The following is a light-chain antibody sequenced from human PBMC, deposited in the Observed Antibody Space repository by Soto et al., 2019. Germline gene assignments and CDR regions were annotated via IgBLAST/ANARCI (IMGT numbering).Light chain of an antibody. Sequence: EIVLTQSPGTLSLSPGERATLSCRASQTVGNIYLGWYQQKPGQSPRLLISGTSNRATGIPDRFSGSGSGTDFTLTISRLAPEDFAVYYCQQYNNWPPWTFGQGTKVEIK. J-gene: IGKJ1*01. CDR1: QTVGNIY. CDR2: GTS. V-gene: IGKV3-20*01. CDR3: QQYNNWPPWT.